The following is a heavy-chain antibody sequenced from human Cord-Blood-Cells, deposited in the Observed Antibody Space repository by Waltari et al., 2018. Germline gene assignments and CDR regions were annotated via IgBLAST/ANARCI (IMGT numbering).Heavy chain of an antibody. J-gene: IGHJ4*02. Sequence: EVQLVESGGGLIQPGGSLSLSCAASGFTVSSNYMSWVRQAPGKGLDWVSVIYSGGSTYYADSVKGRFTISRDNSKNTLYLQMNSLRAEDTAVYYCARLSGIAAAGDYWGQGTLVTVSS. V-gene: IGHV3-53*01. CDR1: GFTVSSNY. CDR3: ARLSGIAAAGDY. CDR2: IYSGGST. D-gene: IGHD6-13*01.